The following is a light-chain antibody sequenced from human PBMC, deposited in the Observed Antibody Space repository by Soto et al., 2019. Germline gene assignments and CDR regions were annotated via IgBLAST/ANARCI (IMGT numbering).Light chain of an antibody. CDR2: EVR. Sequence: QSALTQPASVSGSLGQSITISCTGTSSDVGEYNYVSWYQQHPGKAPKLMIYEVRNRPSGVSNRFSGSKSGNTASLTISGLQGEDEADYYCSSYTSTSTLYVFGTGTKLTVL. V-gene: IGLV2-14*01. J-gene: IGLJ1*01. CDR3: SSYTSTSTLYV. CDR1: SSDVGEYNY.